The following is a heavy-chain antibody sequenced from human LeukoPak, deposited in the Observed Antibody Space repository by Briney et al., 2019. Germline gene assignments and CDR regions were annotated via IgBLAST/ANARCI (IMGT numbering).Heavy chain of an antibody. Sequence: SETLSLTCTVSGGSISSYYWSWIRQPAGKGLEWIGRIYTSGSTNYNPSLKSRVTISVDTSKNQFSLKLSSVTAADTAVYYCARGKLDIVVVPAVPPYYYYYGMDVWGQGTTVTVSS. D-gene: IGHD2-2*01. V-gene: IGHV4-4*07. CDR2: IYTSGST. CDR1: GGSISSYY. J-gene: IGHJ6*02. CDR3: ARGKLDIVVVPAVPPYYYYYGMDV.